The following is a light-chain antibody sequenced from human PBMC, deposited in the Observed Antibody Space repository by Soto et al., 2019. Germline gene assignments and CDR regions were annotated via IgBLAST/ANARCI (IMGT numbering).Light chain of an antibody. Sequence: QPVLTQSPSASASLGASVKLTCTLSSGHSSYAIAWHQQQPEKGPRYLMKLNSDGSLSKGDGIPDRFSGSSSGAERYLTISSLQSEDEADYYCQTWVTGIQVFGGGTKVTVL. CDR1: SGHSSYA. V-gene: IGLV4-69*01. J-gene: IGLJ2*01. CDR2: LNSDGSL. CDR3: QTWVTGIQV.